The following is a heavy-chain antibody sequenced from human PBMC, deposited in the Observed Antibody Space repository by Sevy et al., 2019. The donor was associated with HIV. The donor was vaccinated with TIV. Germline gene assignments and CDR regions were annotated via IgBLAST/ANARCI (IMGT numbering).Heavy chain of an antibody. V-gene: IGHV3-30*02. Sequence: GGSLRLSCTASGFTFSNFGMHWVRHLPGKGLEWVTFIRYDGTDKYYAASVKGRFTISRDDSKNTLYLQMDSLRAEDTAIYYCAKDLAGPGRRYFDYWGQGTLVTVSS. CDR3: AKDLAGPGRRYFDY. J-gene: IGHJ4*02. CDR1: GFTFSNFG. D-gene: IGHD6-13*01. CDR2: IRYDGTDK.